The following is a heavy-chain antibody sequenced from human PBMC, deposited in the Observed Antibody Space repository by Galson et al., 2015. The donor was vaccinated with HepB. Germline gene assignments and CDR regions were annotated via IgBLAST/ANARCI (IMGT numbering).Heavy chain of an antibody. Sequence: SLRLSCAASGFTFSSYWMHWVRQAPGKGLVWVSRIDSDGSSTTYADSVKGRFTISRDNAKNTLYLQMNSLRADDTAVYSCARAHRLDSGSYYDHYYYGMDVWGQGTTVTVSS. J-gene: IGHJ6*02. CDR1: GFTFSSYW. V-gene: IGHV3-74*01. CDR2: IDSDGSST. D-gene: IGHD1-26*01. CDR3: ARAHRLDSGSYYDHYYYGMDV.